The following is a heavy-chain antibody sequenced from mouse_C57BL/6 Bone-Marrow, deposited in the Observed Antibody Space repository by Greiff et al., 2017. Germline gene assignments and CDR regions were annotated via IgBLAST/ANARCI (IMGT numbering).Heavy chain of an antibody. Sequence: EVQGVESGAELVRPGASVKLSCTASGFNIKDDYMHWVKQRPEQGLEWIGWIDPENGDTEYASKFQGKATITADTSSNTAYLQLSSLTSEDTAVYYCTGGYYDYFDYWGQGTTLTVSS. CDR3: TGGYYDYFDY. CDR2: IDPENGDT. D-gene: IGHD2-3*01. J-gene: IGHJ2*01. V-gene: IGHV14-4*01. CDR1: GFNIKDDY.